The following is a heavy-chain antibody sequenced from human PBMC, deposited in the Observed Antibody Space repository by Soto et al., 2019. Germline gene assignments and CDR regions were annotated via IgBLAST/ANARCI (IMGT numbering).Heavy chain of an antibody. CDR2: IYPGDSDT. D-gene: IGHD6-13*01. J-gene: IGHJ6*02. Sequence: XESLNISCKGSGYSFTSYWIGWVRQMPGKGLEWMGIIYPGDSDTRYSPSFQGQVTISADKSISTAYLQWSSLKASDTAMYYCARRTLSSSWYGYYYGMDVWGQGNTVTVSS. CDR1: GYSFTSYW. CDR3: ARRTLSSSWYGYYYGMDV. V-gene: IGHV5-51*01.